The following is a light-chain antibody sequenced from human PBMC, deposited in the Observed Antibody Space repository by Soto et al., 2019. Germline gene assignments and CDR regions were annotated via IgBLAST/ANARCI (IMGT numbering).Light chain of an antibody. CDR1: ESIRTW. J-gene: IGKJ1*01. CDR3: QQYNNYPRT. V-gene: IGKV1-5*01. CDR2: DAS. Sequence: EIHTTRTTDALGTTVDVKRTKTCRASESIRTWLAWYQHKPGKAPKFLIYDASTLESGVPSRFSGSGSGTEYTLSISSLQPDHFATYSFQQYNNYPRTFRQGTKVDIK.